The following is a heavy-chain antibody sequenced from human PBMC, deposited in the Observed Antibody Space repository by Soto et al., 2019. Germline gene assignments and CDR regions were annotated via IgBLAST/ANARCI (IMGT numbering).Heavy chain of an antibody. CDR2: ISGSGGST. V-gene: IGHV3-23*01. J-gene: IGHJ5*02. Sequence: EVQLLESGGGLVQPGGSLRLSCAASGFTFSSYAMSCVRQAPGKGLDWVSAISGSGGSTYYADSVKGRFTISREISNNTLYLQMISVRAEDTAVDYCAKFLLDIVVVQDPPPFWFDPWGPGTLVTVSS. CDR1: GFTFSSYA. D-gene: IGHD2-2*03. CDR3: AKFLLDIVVVQDPPPFWFDP.